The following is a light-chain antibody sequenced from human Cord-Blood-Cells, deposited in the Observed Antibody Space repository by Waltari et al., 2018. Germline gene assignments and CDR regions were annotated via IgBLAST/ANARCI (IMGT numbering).Light chain of an antibody. CDR2: DVS. J-gene: IGLJ3*02. CDR1: SSDVGGYNY. V-gene: IGLV2-14*03. Sequence: QSALTQPASVSGSPGQSITNSCTGTSSDVGGYNYVSWYQQHPGKAPKLMIYDVSNRPSGVSNRFSGSKSGNTVSLTISGLQAEDEADYYCSSYTSSSTWVFGGGTKLTVL. CDR3: SSYTSSSTWV.